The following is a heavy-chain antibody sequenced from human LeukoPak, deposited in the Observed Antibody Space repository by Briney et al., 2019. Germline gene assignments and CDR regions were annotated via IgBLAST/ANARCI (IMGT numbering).Heavy chain of an antibody. V-gene: IGHV4-4*02. D-gene: IGHD4-17*01. J-gene: IGHJ4*02. CDR3: ASLDYGDGSYYFDY. CDR2: IYHSGST. Sequence: SGTLSFTCAVSGGSISSSNWWSWVRQPPGKGLEWIGEIYHSGSTNYNPSLKSRVTISVDKSKNQFSLKLSSVTAADTAVYYCASLDYGDGSYYFDYWGQGTLVTVSS. CDR1: GGSISSSNW.